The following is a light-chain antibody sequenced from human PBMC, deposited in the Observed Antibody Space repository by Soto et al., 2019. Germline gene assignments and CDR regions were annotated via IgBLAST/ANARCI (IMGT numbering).Light chain of an antibody. Sequence: DIVMTQSPDSLAVSLGERATIDCKSSQSLFYSPNNKNYLAWYQQKPGQPPKLLIYWASTRESGVPDRFTGSGSGTDFTLTISSLQAEDVAVYYCQQYDDAPQTFGRGTKVEIK. V-gene: IGKV4-1*01. J-gene: IGKJ1*01. CDR2: WAS. CDR3: QQYDDAPQT. CDR1: QSLFYSPNNKNY.